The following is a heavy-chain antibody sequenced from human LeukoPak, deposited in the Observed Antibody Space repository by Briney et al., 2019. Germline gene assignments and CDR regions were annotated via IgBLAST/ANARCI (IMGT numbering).Heavy chain of an antibody. V-gene: IGHV3-23*01. D-gene: IGHD4-17*01. CDR1: GFTFSSYA. CDR3: AKRGPSVTTESYYFDY. Sequence: GGSLRLSCAASGFTFSSYAMRWVRQAPGKGLEWLSSIRGSGDSTYYADSVKGRFTISRDNSKNTLYLQMNSLRAEDTAIYYCAKRGPSVTTESYYFDYWGQGSLVPVSS. J-gene: IGHJ4*02. CDR2: IRGSGDST.